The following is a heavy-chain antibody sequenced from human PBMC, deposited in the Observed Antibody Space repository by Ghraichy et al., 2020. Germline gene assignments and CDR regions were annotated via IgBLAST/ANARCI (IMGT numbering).Heavy chain of an antibody. CDR1: GFTFSSYS. J-gene: IGHJ4*02. CDR3: ARGGTTFDY. D-gene: IGHD1-1*01. Sequence: GEALNISCAASGFTFSSYSMNWVRQAPGKGLEWVSSISSSSSYIYYADSVKGRFTISRDNAKNSLYLQMNSLRAEDTAVYYCARGGTTFDYWGQGTLVTVSS. CDR2: ISSSSSYI. V-gene: IGHV3-21*01.